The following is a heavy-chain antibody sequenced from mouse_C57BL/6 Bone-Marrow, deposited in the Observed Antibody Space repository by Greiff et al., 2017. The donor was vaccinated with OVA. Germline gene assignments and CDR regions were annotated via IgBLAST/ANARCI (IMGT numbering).Heavy chain of an antibody. J-gene: IGHJ2*01. V-gene: IGHV1-52*01. CDR3: AREDGYYDYFDY. CDR2: IDPSDSET. Sequence: QVQLKQPGAELVRPGSSVKLSCKASGYTFTSYWMHWVKQRPIQGLEWIGNIDPSDSETHYNQKFKDKATLTVDKSSSTAYMQLSSLTSEDSAVYDCAREDGYYDYFDYWGQGTTLTVSS. D-gene: IGHD2-3*01. CDR1: GYTFTSYW.